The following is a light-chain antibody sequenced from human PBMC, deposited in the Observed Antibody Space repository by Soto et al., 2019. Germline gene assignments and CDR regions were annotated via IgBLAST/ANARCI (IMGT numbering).Light chain of an antibody. CDR2: EVS. J-gene: IGLJ1*01. CDR3: SSYTSTNTQV. Sequence: ALTQPASVSGSPGQSITISCTGTSSDVGAYKYVSWYQQHPGKAPKLMIYEVSNRPSGVSNRFSGSKSGNTASVTISGLQAEDEADYYCSSYTSTNTQVFGTGTKVTVL. CDR1: SSDVGAYKY. V-gene: IGLV2-14*01.